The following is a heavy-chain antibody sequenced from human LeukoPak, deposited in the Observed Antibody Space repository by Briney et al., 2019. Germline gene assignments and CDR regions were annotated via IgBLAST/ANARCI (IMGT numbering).Heavy chain of an antibody. D-gene: IGHD6-13*01. J-gene: IGHJ4*02. Sequence: SETLSLTCTVSGYSISSGYYWGWIRQPPGKGLEWIGSIYHSGSTYYNPSLKSRVTISVDTSKNQFSLKLSSVTAADTAVYYCARVPLAAAGRYFDYWGQGTLVTVSS. CDR3: ARVPLAAAGRYFDY. V-gene: IGHV4-38-2*02. CDR1: GYSISSGYY. CDR2: IYHSGST.